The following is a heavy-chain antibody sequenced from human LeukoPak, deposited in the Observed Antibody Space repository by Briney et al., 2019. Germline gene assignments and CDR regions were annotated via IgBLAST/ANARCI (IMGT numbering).Heavy chain of an antibody. CDR3: ARDFSSSSTVYYYYYMDV. CDR1: GGSISSSSYY. J-gene: IGHJ6*03. CDR2: IYYSGST. Sequence: KTSETLSLTCTVSGGSISSSSYYWGWIRQPPGKGLEWIGSIYYSGSTYYNPSLKSRVTISVDESKNQFSLKLSSVTAADTAIYYCARDFSSSSTVYYYYYMDVWGKGTTVTVSS. V-gene: IGHV4-39*07. D-gene: IGHD6-6*01.